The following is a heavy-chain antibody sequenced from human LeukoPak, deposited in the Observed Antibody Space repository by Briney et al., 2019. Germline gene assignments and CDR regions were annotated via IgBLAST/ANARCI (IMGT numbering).Heavy chain of an antibody. CDR1: GGSFSGYY. Sequence: SETLSLTCGVSGGSFSGYYWSWIRQPPGKGLEWIGEINDSGSTKYNPSLKSRVTISIDTSKNQFSLKLNSVTAADTAVYYCAKHRGAAGWRSFDIWGQGTMVAVSS. V-gene: IGHV4-34*01. CDR2: INDSGST. CDR3: AKHRGAAGWRSFDI. J-gene: IGHJ3*02. D-gene: IGHD6-13*01.